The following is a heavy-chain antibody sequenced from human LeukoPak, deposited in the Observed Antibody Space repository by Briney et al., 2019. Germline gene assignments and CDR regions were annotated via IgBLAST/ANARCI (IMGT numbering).Heavy chain of an antibody. Sequence: GGSLRLSCAASGFTFSSYALHWVRQAPGKGLEWVAVISYDGTNKYYADPVKGRFTISRDNSKNTLYLQMNSLRAEDTAVYYCARDRSPGPDYYYYMDVWGTGTTVTVSS. CDR3: ARDRSPGPDYYYYMDV. V-gene: IGHV3-30*04. CDR2: ISYDGTNK. CDR1: GFTFSSYA. J-gene: IGHJ6*03.